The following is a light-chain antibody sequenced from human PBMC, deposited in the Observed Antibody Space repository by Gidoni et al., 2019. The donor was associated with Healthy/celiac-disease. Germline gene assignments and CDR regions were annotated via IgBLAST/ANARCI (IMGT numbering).Light chain of an antibody. CDR1: QSISSW. V-gene: IGKV1-5*03. J-gene: IGKJ1*01. Sequence: MTQSPSTLSASVGDRVTITCRASQSISSWLAWYQQKPGKAPKLLIYKASSLESGVPSRFSGSGSGTEFTLTISSLQPDDFATYYCQQYNSDSRTFGQXTKVEIK. CDR2: KAS. CDR3: QQYNSDSRT.